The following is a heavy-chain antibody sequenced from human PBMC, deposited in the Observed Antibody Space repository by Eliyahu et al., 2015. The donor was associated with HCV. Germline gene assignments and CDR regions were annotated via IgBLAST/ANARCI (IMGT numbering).Heavy chain of an antibody. D-gene: IGHD2/OR15-2a*01. CDR1: GGSFSGYS. V-gene: IGHV4-34*01. J-gene: IGHJ6*02. CDR2: IDYSGST. CDR3: AREKRVFTTFVNYYYPMDV. Sequence: QVQLQQWGAGLLKPSETLSLTCAVYGGSFSGYSWNWIRQPPGKGLEWIGEIDYSGSTNYNPSLKSRVIISVDTSKNQFSLKLSSVTAADTAVYYCAREKRVFTTFVNYYYPMDVWGRGTTVTVSS.